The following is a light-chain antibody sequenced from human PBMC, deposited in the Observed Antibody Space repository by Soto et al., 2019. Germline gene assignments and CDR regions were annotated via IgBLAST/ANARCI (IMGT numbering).Light chain of an antibody. CDR2: GNI. CDR3: QSYDSSLSGSEV. CDR1: SSNIGAGYD. V-gene: IGLV1-40*01. J-gene: IGLJ1*01. Sequence: QSVLTQPPSVSGAPGQRVTTSCTGSSSNIGAGYDVHWYQQLPGTAPKLLIYGNINRPSGVPDRFSGSKSGTSASLAITGLQAGDEADYYCQSYDSSLSGSEVFGTGTKVTVL.